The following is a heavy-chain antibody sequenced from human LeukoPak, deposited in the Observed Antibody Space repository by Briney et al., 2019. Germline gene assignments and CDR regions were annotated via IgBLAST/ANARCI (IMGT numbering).Heavy chain of an antibody. D-gene: IGHD2-8*01. CDR2: INPNSGST. Sequence: ASVKVSCKASGGTFSSYAISWVRQAPGQGLEWMGWINPNSGSTNYAQKFQGRVTMTRDTSISTAYMELSRLRSDDTAVYYCARDLTDRGYCTNGVCYTLFGMDVWGQGTTVTVSS. CDR3: ARDLTDRGYCTNGVCYTLFGMDV. V-gene: IGHV1-2*02. J-gene: IGHJ6*02. CDR1: GGTFSSYA.